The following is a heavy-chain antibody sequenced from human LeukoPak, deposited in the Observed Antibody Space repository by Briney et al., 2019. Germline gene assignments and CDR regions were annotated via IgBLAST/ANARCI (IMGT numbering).Heavy chain of an antibody. CDR1: GFSFSTYG. CDR3: AKLRHGCGYHYYIEV. D-gene: IGHD5-24*01. V-gene: IGHV3-23*01. Sequence: PGGSVRLSCAVSGFSFSTYGMGWVRQAPGKGLEWVSAISGNGYCTYYADSVKGRFTISRDNSKNTLFLQMNSLRAEDTAVYFCAKLRHGCGYHYYIEVWGKGTTVTVSS. CDR2: ISGNGYCT. J-gene: IGHJ6*03.